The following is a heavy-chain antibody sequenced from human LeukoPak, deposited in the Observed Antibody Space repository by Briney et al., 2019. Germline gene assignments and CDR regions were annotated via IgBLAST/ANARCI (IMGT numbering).Heavy chain of an antibody. J-gene: IGHJ3*02. Sequence: PSETLSLTCAVYGGSFSGYYWSWIRQPSGKGLEWIGEINHSGSTNYNPSLKSRVTTSVDTSKNQFSLKLSSVTAADTAVYYCARSGYSFFDIWGQGTMVTVSS. V-gene: IGHV4-34*01. CDR2: INHSGST. CDR3: ARSGYSFFDI. D-gene: IGHD5-18*01. CDR1: GGSFSGYY.